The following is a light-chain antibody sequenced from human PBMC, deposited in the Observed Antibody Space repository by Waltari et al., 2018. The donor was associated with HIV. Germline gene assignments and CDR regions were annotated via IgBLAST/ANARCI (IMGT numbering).Light chain of an antibody. CDR3: QQYGSSPFT. J-gene: IGKJ4*01. Sequence: EILLTQSPGTLSLSPGDRATLSCRASQNIVNGYLAWYQQKPDQAPSLVVYGASGRATGIPDRFRGSGSGTDFSLTISRLEPEDFGVYYCQQYGSSPFTFGGGTKVEIK. CDR1: QNIVNGY. CDR2: GAS. V-gene: IGKV3-20*01.